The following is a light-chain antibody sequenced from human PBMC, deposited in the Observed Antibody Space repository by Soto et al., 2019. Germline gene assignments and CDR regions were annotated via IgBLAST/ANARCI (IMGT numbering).Light chain of an antibody. CDR1: QDISNY. V-gene: IGKV1-33*01. J-gene: IGKJ5*01. Sequence: DIQMTQSPSSLSASVGDRVTITCQASQDISNYLNWYQQKPGKAPKLLIYDASNLETGVPSRFSGSGSGTDFTFTISSLQPEDIATYYCQQYDNLSITFGQGTRL. CDR2: DAS. CDR3: QQYDNLSIT.